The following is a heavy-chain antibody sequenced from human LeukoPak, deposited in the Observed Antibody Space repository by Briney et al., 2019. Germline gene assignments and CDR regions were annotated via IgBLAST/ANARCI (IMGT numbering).Heavy chain of an antibody. D-gene: IGHD5-24*01. CDR1: GFTFSSAW. V-gene: IGHV3-15*01. J-gene: IGHJ4*02. Sequence: GGSLRLSCAASGFTFSSAWMTWVRQPPGKGLEWVGHIKSRTDGGSTDYSAPVKGRFTVSRDDSKNTIYLQMNSLKPEDSAVYYCATEFYSNGYNYWGQGTPVTVSS. CDR3: ATEFYSNGYNY. CDR2: IKSRTDGGST.